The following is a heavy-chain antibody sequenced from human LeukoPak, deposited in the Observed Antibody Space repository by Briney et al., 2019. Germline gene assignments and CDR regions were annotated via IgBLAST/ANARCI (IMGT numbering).Heavy chain of an antibody. J-gene: IGHJ5*02. CDR3: ARDASSSGGYSFDP. CDR2: ISSSGSTI. Sequence: GGSLRLSCAASGFTFSDYYMSWIRQAPGKGLEWGSYISSSGSTIYYADSVKGRFTISRDNAKSSLYLQMNSLRAEDTAVYYCARDASSSGGYSFDPWGQGTLVTVSS. CDR1: GFTFSDYY. D-gene: IGHD5-18*01. V-gene: IGHV3-11*04.